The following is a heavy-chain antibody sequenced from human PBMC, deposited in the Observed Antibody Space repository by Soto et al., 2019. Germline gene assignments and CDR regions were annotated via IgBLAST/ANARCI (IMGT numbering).Heavy chain of an antibody. V-gene: IGHV2-5*02. CDR1: GFSLSTSEVG. CDR2: IYWDDEK. D-gene: IGHD6-19*01. Sequence: QITLKESGPTLVKPTQTLTLTCSFSGFSLSTSEVGVGWIRQPPGKGLEWLALIYWDDEKEYSPSLRSRLTITKDTSKNQVVLIMTNLDPTDTATYYCAHGSGWLFDYWGQGTLVTVSS. J-gene: IGHJ4*02. CDR3: AHGSGWLFDY.